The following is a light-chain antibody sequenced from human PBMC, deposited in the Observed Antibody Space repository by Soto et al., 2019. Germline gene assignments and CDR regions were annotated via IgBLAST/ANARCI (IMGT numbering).Light chain of an antibody. J-gene: IGLJ3*02. CDR3: ASWDASLNGWV. CDR2: RNN. V-gene: IGLV1-47*01. Sequence: QTVVIQPPSASGTPGQRVTISCSGSSSNIGSNYVYWFQQLPGAAPKLLIYRNNQRPSGVPDRFSGSKSGTSASLAISGLRSEDEADYHCASWDASLNGWVFGGGTQLTVL. CDR1: SSNIGSNY.